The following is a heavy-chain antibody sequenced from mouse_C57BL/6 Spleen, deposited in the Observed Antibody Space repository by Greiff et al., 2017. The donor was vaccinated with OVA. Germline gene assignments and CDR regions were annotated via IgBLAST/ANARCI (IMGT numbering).Heavy chain of an antibody. CDR1: GYAFSSSW. CDR3: ARRVDYSDDYAMDY. D-gene: IGHD2-12*01. CDR2: IYPGDGDT. J-gene: IGHJ4*01. Sequence: QVQLQQSGPELVKPGASVKISCKASGYAFSSSWMNWVKQRPGQGLEWIGRIYPGDGDTNYNGKFKGKATLTADKSSSTAYMQLSSLTSEDSAVYVCARRVDYSDDYAMDYWGQGTSVTVSS. V-gene: IGHV1-82*01.